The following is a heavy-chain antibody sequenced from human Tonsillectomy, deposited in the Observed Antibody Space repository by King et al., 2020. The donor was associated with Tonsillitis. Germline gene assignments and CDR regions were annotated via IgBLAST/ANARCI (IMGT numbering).Heavy chain of an antibody. Sequence: QLVQSGGGLVQPGRSLRLSCTASGFTFGDYAMSWFRQAPGKGLEWVGFIRSKAYGGTTEYAASVKGRFTISRDDSKSIAYLQMNSLKTEDTAVYYCTRGDGSGSYYNPYYYYGMDVWGQGTTVTVSS. V-gene: IGHV3-49*03. J-gene: IGHJ6*02. CDR2: IRSKAYGGTT. CDR3: TRGDGSGSYYNPYYYYGMDV. D-gene: IGHD3-10*01. CDR1: GFTFGDYA.